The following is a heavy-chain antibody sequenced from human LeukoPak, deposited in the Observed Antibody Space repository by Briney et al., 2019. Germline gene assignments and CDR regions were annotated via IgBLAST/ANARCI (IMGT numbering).Heavy chain of an antibody. CDR2: VYSGGST. CDR3: ATADSGSYDSGSDY. J-gene: IGHJ4*02. D-gene: IGHD1-26*01. Sequence: GGSLSLSCAASGFTVSSNYMSWVRQAPGKGLEWVSVVYSGGSTHYADSVKGRFTISRDNSKNTLYLHMNSLRAEDTAVYYCATADSGSYDSGSDYWGQRTLVTVSS. CDR1: GFTVSSNY. V-gene: IGHV3-66*01.